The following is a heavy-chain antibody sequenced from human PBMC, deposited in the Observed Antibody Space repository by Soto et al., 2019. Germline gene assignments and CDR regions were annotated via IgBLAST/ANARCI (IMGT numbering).Heavy chain of an antibody. D-gene: IGHD4-17*01. CDR1: GFTFSAYN. CDR2: ITSSSSSI. J-gene: IGHJ5*02. CDR3: ASHYGDNGWLDP. Sequence: KPVGSLRLSCAASGFTFSAYNMNWVRQPPGKGLEWVSSITSSSSSIYYADSLKGRFTISRDNAKNSLYLQMNSLRAEDTAVYYCASHYGDNGWLDPWGQGTMVTVYS. V-gene: IGHV3-21*06.